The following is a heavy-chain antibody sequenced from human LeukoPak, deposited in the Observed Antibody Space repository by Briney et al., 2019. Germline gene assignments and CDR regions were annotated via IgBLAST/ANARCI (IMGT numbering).Heavy chain of an antibody. CDR1: GGTFSSYA. Sequence: SVKVSCKASGGTFSSYAISWVRQAPGQGLEWMGRIIPIFGTANYAQKFQGRVTITTDESTSTAYMELSSLKSEDTAVYYCARAHYYGSGSYYIPNWGQGTLVTVSS. V-gene: IGHV1-69*05. D-gene: IGHD3-10*01. CDR2: IIPIFGTA. J-gene: IGHJ4*02. CDR3: ARAHYYGSGSYYIPN.